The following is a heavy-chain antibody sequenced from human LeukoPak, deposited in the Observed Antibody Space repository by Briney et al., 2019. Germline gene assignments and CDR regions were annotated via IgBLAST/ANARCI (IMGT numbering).Heavy chain of an antibody. CDR2: IYYSGST. V-gene: IGHV4-59*08. CDR3: ASSRSSSWSDYFDY. Sequence: SETLSLTCTVSGGSISSYYWSWIRQPPGKGLEWIGYIYYSGSTNYNPSLKSRVTISVDTSKNQFSLKLSSVTAADTAVYYCASSRSSSWSDYFDYRGQGTLVTVSS. D-gene: IGHD6-13*01. J-gene: IGHJ4*02. CDR1: GGSISSYY.